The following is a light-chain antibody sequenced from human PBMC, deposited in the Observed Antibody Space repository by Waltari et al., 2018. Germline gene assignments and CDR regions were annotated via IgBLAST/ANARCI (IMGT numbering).Light chain of an antibody. CDR1: SSNIGSNT. CDR3: AAWDDSLNGQV. CDR2: SNN. J-gene: IGLJ1*01. Sequence: QSVLTQPPSASGTPGQRVTISCSGSSSNIGSNTVNWYQQLPGTAPKLLIYSNNQRPAGVPDRFSRSKSGTSASLAISGLQSEDEADYYCAAWDDSLNGQVCGTGTKVTVL. V-gene: IGLV1-44*01.